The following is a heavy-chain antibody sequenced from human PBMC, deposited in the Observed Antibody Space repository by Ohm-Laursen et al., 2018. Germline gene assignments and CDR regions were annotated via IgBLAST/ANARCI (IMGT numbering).Heavy chain of an antibody. CDR2: ISPTSDYI. CDR1: GFTFSSYT. J-gene: IGHJ3*02. CDR3: AREGAFDI. Sequence: SLRLSCAAPGFTFSSYTMNWVRQAPGKGLEWVSSISPTSDYIHYADSLEGRFTISRDNAKNSLYLQMNSLRAEDTAVYYCAREGAFDIWGQGTKVTVSS. V-gene: IGHV3-21*01.